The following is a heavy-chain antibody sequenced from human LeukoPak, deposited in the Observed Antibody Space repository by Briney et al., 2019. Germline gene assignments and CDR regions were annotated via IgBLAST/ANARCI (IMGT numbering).Heavy chain of an antibody. J-gene: IGHJ6*02. Sequence: SQTLSLTCAISGDSVSSNSAAWNWIRQSPSRGLEWLGRTYYRSKWYNDYAVSVKSRITINPDTSKNQFSLQLNSVTPEDTAVYYCARGRAAELVPDYYYGMDVWGQGTTVTVSS. D-gene: IGHD6-13*01. CDR1: GDSVSSNSAA. V-gene: IGHV6-1*01. CDR2: TYYRSKWYN. CDR3: ARGRAAELVPDYYYGMDV.